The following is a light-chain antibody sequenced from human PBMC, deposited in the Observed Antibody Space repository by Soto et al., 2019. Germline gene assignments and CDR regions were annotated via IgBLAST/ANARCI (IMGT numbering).Light chain of an antibody. J-gene: IGKJ4*01. CDR3: QQYNSYPLT. CDR2: KAS. CDR1: QSISSW. Sequence: DIQMTQSPSTLSASVGDRVTITCRASQSISSWLAWYQQKPGKAPNLLIYKASSLESGVPSRFSGSGSGTESTLTISSRQHQLFATYCCQQYNSYPLTFGGVTKVEIK. V-gene: IGKV1-5*03.